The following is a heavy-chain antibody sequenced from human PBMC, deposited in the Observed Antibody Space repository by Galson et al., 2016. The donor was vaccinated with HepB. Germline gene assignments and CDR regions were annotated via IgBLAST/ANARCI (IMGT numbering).Heavy chain of an antibody. CDR1: GFTFTSHW. V-gene: IGHV3-48*04. CDR2: ISSSGGMI. J-gene: IGHJ4*02. CDR3: VRDSGGYRDGPQYYLDY. D-gene: IGHD5-18*01. Sequence: SLRLSCAASGFTFTSHWMHWVRQAPGKGLEWVSYISSSGGMIFYADSVRGRFTIARDHAENSLSLQMDSLRPEDTGVYFCVRDSGGYRDGPQYYLDYWGQGVLVTVSS.